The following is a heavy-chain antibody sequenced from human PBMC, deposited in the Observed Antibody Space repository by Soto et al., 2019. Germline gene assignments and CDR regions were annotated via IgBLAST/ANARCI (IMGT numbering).Heavy chain of an antibody. V-gene: IGHV4-30-2*01. CDR2: FYHSGSA. D-gene: IGHD4-17*01. CDR1: GGPISSGGYS. J-gene: IGHJ4*02. CDR3: ASLYGGTDRVDY. Sequence: QLQLQESGSGLVKPSQTLSLTCAVSGGPISSGGYSWSWIRQPPGKGLEWIGYFYHSGSAYYNPSLKSRVTISVDRSKNQFSLKLSSVTAADTAVYYCASLYGGTDRVDYWGQGTLVTVSS.